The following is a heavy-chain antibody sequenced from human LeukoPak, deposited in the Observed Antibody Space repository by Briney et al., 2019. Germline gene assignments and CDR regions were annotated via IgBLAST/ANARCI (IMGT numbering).Heavy chain of an antibody. Sequence: ASVKVSCKTSGYTFTYYYMHWVRQAPGQGLEWMGWINPNSGGTNYAQKFQGRVTMARDASISTAYMELNSLRSDDTAVYYCASGERILMVVAAYYFDYWGQGSLVTVSS. J-gene: IGHJ4*02. D-gene: IGHD2-15*01. V-gene: IGHV1-2*02. CDR1: GYTFTYYY. CDR3: ASGERILMVVAAYYFDY. CDR2: INPNSGGT.